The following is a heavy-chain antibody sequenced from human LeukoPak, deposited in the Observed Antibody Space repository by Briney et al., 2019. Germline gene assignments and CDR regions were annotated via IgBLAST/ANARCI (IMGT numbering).Heavy chain of an antibody. CDR1: GGSVGSGDSH. CDR2: VHSSGST. D-gene: IGHD2-2*01. CDR3: AKDRSCTGSSCNVGS. J-gene: IGHJ3*01. V-gene: IGHV4-31*03. Sequence: TLSLTCTVSGGSVGSGDSHWTWIRQHPGKGLEWIGYVHSSGSTYYNPSLKRRVTISGDTSKNQFSLKLRSVTAADTAVYYCAKDRSCTGSSCNVGSWGQRTMVTVSS.